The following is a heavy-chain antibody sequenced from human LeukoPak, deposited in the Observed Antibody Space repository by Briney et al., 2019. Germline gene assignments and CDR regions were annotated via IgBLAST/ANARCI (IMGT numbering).Heavy chain of an antibody. Sequence: GGSLRLSCVAPSFVFNNAFMNWVRQGPGKGLEWVGRIKTKTDGGTTDFAAPVKGRFTISRDDSKNTFFLHMNSLKIEDTAVYYCTTGLHYYFDYWSQGTPATVSS. CDR1: SFVFNNAF. V-gene: IGHV3-15*07. CDR3: TTGLHYYFDY. CDR2: IKTKTDGGTT. D-gene: IGHD4-11*01. J-gene: IGHJ4*02.